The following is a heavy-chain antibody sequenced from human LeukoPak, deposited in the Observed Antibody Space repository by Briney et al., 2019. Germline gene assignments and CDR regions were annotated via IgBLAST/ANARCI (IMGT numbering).Heavy chain of an antibody. D-gene: IGHD4-4*01. Sequence: GGSLRLSCAASGFTFSNYAMTWVRQAPGKGLGWVSSISGSGGSTYYADSVKGRFTISRGNSKNTLYLQMNSLRAEDTAVYYCAKTTVSDTFDYWGQGTLVTVSS. CDR1: GFTFSNYA. CDR3: AKTTVSDTFDY. J-gene: IGHJ4*02. CDR2: ISGSGGST. V-gene: IGHV3-23*01.